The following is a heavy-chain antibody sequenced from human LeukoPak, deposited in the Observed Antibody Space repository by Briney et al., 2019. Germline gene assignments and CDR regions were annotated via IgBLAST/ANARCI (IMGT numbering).Heavy chain of an antibody. CDR1: GGSISSGDYY. CDR3: VRARGFYYYDSGGKAFDI. CDR2: IYYSGST. J-gene: IGHJ3*02. V-gene: IGHV4-30-4*01. D-gene: IGHD3-22*01. Sequence: PSQTLSLTCTVSGGSISSGDYYWSWIRQPPGKGLEWIGYIYYSGSTYYNPSLKSRVTISVDTSKNQFSLKLSSVTAADTAVYYCVRARGFYYYDSGGKAFDIWGQGTMVTVSS.